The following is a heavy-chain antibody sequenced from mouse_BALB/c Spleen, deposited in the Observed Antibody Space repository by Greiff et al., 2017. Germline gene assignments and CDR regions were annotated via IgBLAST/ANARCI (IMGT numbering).Heavy chain of an antibody. CDR3: ARDGGYGEFDY. V-gene: IGHV5-15*02. Sequence: EVKVVESGGGLVQPGGSRKLSCAASGFTFSDYGMAWVRQAPGKGPEWVAFISNLAYSIYYADTVTGRFTISRENAKNTLYLEMSSLRSEDTAMYYCARDGGYGEFDYWGQGTTLTVSS. CDR1: GFTFSDYG. CDR2: ISNLAYSI. J-gene: IGHJ2*01. D-gene: IGHD2-14*01.